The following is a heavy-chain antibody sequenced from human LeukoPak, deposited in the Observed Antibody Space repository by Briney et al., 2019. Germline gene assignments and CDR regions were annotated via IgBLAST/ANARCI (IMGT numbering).Heavy chain of an antibody. D-gene: IGHD1-26*01. V-gene: IGHV4-39*07. J-gene: IGHJ4*02. CDR3: ARDGWELTSSFDY. CDR1: GGSISSSSYY. Sequence: SETLSLTCTVSGGSISSSSYYWGWIRQPPGKGLEWIGSIYHSGSTYYNPSLKSRVTISVDTSKNQFSLKLSSVTAADTAVYYCARDGWELTSSFDYWGQGTLVTVSS. CDR2: IYHSGST.